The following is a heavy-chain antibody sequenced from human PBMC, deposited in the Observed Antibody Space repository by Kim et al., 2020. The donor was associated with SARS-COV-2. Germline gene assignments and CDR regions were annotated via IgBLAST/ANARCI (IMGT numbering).Heavy chain of an antibody. CDR1: GGSISSSNW. CDR2: IYHSGST. J-gene: IGHJ6*02. D-gene: IGHD1-1*01. V-gene: IGHV4-4*02. CDR3: VRARTTGTTTLYYYGMDV. Sequence: SETLSLTCAVSGGSISSSNWWSWVRQPPGKGLEWIGEIYHSGSTNYNPSLKSRVTISVDKSKNQFSLKLSSVTAADTAVYYCVRARTTGTTTLYYYGMDVWGQGTTVTVSS.